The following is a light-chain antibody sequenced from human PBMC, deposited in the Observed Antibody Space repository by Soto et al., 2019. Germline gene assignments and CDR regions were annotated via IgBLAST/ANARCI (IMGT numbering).Light chain of an antibody. V-gene: IGKV1-39*01. CDR3: EQTYSTPVT. CDR1: QNIYNY. J-gene: IGKJ5*01. Sequence: DIQMTQSPSSLSASVGDRVTVTCRTSQNIYNYLNWYQQKPGKAPKLPIYAASSVQSGVPLRFSGTGSGTDFTLTISSLQPEDFATYYCEQTYSTPVTFGQGTRLEIK. CDR2: AAS.